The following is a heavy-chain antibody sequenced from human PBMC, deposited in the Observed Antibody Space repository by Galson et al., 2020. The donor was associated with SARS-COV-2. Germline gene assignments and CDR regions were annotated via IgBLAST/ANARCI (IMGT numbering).Heavy chain of an antibody. Sequence: ASVKVSCKVSGYTLTELSMHWVRQAPGKGLEWMGGFDPEDGETIYAQKFQGRVTMTEDTSTDTAYMELSSLRSEDTAVYYCATGPIFGSTNWFDPWGQGTPVTVSS. D-gene: IGHD3-3*02. CDR2: FDPEDGET. V-gene: IGHV1-24*01. CDR3: ATGPIFGSTNWFDP. CDR1: GYTLTELS. J-gene: IGHJ5*02.